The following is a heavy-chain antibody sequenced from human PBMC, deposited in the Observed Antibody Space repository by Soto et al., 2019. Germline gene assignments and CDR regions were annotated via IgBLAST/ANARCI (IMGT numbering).Heavy chain of an antibody. CDR3: ARAPYSYGLGWLDV. Sequence: PSEALSVPCTVSGGSLSSGSYYGSWVRQNPGKGLEWIGYIYYSGSTNYNPSLKSRVTISVDTSKNQFSLKLSSVTAADPAVYYCARAPYSYGLGWLDVWGPGTTVTVAS. CDR1: GGSLSSGSYY. J-gene: IGHJ6*02. CDR2: IYYSGST. V-gene: IGHV4-61*01. D-gene: IGHD5-18*01.